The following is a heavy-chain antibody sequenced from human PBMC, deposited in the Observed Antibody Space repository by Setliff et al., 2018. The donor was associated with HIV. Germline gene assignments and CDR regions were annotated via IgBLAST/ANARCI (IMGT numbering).Heavy chain of an antibody. Sequence: SETLSLTCTVSGGSISGDYYWSWIRQPPGKGLEWIGYIYYSGSTYYNPSLKSRLTKSVDTSKNQFSLKLSSVTAADTAVYYCARGSYYGSGSFPLDYWGQGTLVTVSS. CDR3: ARGSYYGSGSFPLDY. J-gene: IGHJ4*02. CDR1: GGSISGDYY. CDR2: IYYSGST. V-gene: IGHV4-30-4*08. D-gene: IGHD3-10*01.